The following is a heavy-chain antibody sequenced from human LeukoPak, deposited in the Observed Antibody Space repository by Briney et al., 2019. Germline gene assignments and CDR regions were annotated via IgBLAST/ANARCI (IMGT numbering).Heavy chain of an antibody. CDR1: GYTFTGYY. J-gene: IGHJ4*02. CDR2: INPNSGGT. CDR3: ARESGSGSYSFDY. V-gene: IGHV1-2*02. D-gene: IGHD3-10*01. Sequence: ASVKVSCKASGYTFTGYYMHWVRQAPGQGLEWMGWINPNSGGTNYAQKFQGRVTMTRDTSISTAYMELSRLRSDGTAVYYCARESGSGSYSFDYWGQGTLVTVSS.